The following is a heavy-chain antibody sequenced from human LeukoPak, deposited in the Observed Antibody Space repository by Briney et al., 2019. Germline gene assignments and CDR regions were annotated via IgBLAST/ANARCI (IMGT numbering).Heavy chain of an antibody. J-gene: IGHJ6*02. D-gene: IGHD5-18*01. CDR2: INTNTGNP. CDR3: ARGDPTNGYSYGAIYYGMDV. Sequence: ASVKVSCKASGYTFTGYYMHWVRQAPGQGLEWMGWINTNTGNPTYAQGLTGRFVFSLDTSVSTAYLQISSLKAEDTAVYYCARGDPTNGYSYGAIYYGMDVWGQGTTVTVSS. V-gene: IGHV7-4-1*02. CDR1: GYTFTGYY.